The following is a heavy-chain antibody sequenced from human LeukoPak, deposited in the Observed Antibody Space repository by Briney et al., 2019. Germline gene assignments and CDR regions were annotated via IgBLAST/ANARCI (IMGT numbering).Heavy chain of an antibody. V-gene: IGHV4-34*01. CDR2: INHSGST. J-gene: IGHJ3*02. D-gene: IGHD1-26*01. CDR3: ARSVVGQNSPAFDI. Sequence: PSETLSLTCAVYGGSFSGYYWSWIRQPPGKGLEWIGEINHSGSTNYNPSLKSRVTISVDTSKNQFSLKLSSVTAADTAVYYCARSVVGQNSPAFDIWGQGTMVTVSS. CDR1: GGSFSGYY.